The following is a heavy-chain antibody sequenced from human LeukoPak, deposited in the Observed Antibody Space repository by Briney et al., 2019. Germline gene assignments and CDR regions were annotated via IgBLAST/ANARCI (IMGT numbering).Heavy chain of an antibody. V-gene: IGHV4-34*01. J-gene: IGHJ6*03. D-gene: IGHD5-18*01. CDR1: GGSFSGYY. CDR3: ARGPRSYGSYYYYYYMDV. CDR2: INHSGST. Sequence: SETLSLTCAVYGGSFSGYYWSWIRQPPGQGLEWIGEINHSGSTNYNPSLKSRVTISVDTSKNQFSLKLSSVTAADTAVYYCARGPRSYGSYYYYYYMDVWGKGTTVTVSS.